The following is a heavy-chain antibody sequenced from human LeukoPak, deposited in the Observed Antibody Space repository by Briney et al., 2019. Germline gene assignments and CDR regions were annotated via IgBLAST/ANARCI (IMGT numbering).Heavy chain of an antibody. D-gene: IGHD6-19*01. Sequence: GGSLRLSCAASGFTFSSYSMNWVRQAPGKGLEWVSSISSSSNYIYYADSVKGRFTISRDNAKNSLYLQMNSLRAEDTAVYYCARDAPWSTYSSGGPYYFDYWGQGTLVTVSS. J-gene: IGHJ4*02. CDR3: ARDAPWSTYSSGGPYYFDY. CDR1: GFTFSSYS. CDR2: ISSSSNYI. V-gene: IGHV3-21*01.